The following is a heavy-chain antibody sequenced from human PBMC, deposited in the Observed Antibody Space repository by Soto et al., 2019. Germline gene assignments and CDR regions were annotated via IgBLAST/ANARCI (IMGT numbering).Heavy chain of an antibody. V-gene: IGHV3-66*01. CDR1: GFTVSSNY. CDR3: ARNYYGSASVGY. J-gene: IGHJ4*02. D-gene: IGHD3-10*01. Sequence: VQLVESGGGLVQPGGSLRLSCAASGFTVSSNYMSWVRQAPGKGLEWVSVIYSGGSTYYADSVKGRFTISRDNSKNTLYLQMNSLRAEDTAVYYCARNYYGSASVGYWGQGTLVTVSS. CDR2: IYSGGST.